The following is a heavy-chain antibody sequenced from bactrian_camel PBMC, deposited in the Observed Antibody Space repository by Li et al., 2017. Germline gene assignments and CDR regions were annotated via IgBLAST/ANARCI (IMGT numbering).Heavy chain of an antibody. J-gene: IGHJ6*01. CDR1: AFTFRRDA. V-gene: IGHV3S40*01. CDR3: AKDFVFGGGEVMLTTAGDGGFGY. CDR2: INSGPGRT. Sequence: QLVESGGGLVEPGESLRLSCTASAFTFRRDAMMWVRQAPGKGLKWVSAINSGPGRTYYADSVKGRFTISRDNAKNTVYLQLNSLKTEDTAMYYCAKDFVFGGGEVMLTTAGDGGFGYCGQGTQVTV. D-gene: IGHD2*01.